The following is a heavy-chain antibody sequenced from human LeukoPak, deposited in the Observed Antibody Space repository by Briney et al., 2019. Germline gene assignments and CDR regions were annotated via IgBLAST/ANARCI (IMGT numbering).Heavy chain of an antibody. CDR2: MNPNSGNT. CDR1: GYTFTSYD. CDR3: ARDHSESQYYYDSSGYSYYFDY. J-gene: IGHJ4*02. Sequence: GASVKVSCKASGYTFTSYDINWVRQATGQGLEWMGWMNPNSGNTGYAQKFQGRVTMTRNTSISTAYMELSSLRSEDTAVYYCARDHSESQYYYDSSGYSYYFDYWGQGTLVTVSS. V-gene: IGHV1-8*01. D-gene: IGHD3-22*01.